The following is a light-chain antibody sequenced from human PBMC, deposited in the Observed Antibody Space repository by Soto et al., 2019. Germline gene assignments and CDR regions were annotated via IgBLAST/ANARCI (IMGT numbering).Light chain of an antibody. CDR2: EVN. CDR3: SSFSVASPL. Sequence: QSVLTQPASVSGSPGQSITISCTGTSSDVGGYKYVSWYQQHPDKAPKLVIYEVNKRPSGVSDRFSGSKSGNTASLTISGLQAEDEADYYCSSFSVASPLFGTGTKVNVL. V-gene: IGLV2-14*01. J-gene: IGLJ1*01. CDR1: SSDVGGYKY.